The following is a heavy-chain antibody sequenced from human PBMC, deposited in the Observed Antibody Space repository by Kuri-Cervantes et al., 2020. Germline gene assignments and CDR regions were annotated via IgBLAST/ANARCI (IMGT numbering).Heavy chain of an antibody. CDR1: GGSISSDY. J-gene: IGHJ4*02. CDR2: IYFSGST. Sequence: SETLSLTCTVSGGSISSDYWSWIRQPAGKGLEWIGRIYFSGSTNYNPSLKSRVTISVDKSKNQFSLKLTSVTAADTAVYYCARGRYDSSGYYLNYWGQGTLVTVSS. V-gene: IGHV4-4*07. D-gene: IGHD3-22*01. CDR3: ARGRYDSSGYYLNY.